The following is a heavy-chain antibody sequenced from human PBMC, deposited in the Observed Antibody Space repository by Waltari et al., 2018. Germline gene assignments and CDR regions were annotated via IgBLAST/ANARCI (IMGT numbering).Heavy chain of an antibody. CDR1: GGSISSGGYY. V-gene: IGHV4-31*03. CDR3: ARDRFWSGYYYFDY. D-gene: IGHD3-3*01. Sequence: QVQLQESGPGLVKPSQTLSLTCTVSGGSISSGGYYWSWIRQHPGKGLEWIGSIYYSGSTYYNPSLKSRVTISVDTSKNQFSLKLSSVTAADTAVYYCARDRFWSGYYYFDYWGQGTLVTVSS. J-gene: IGHJ4*02. CDR2: IYYSGST.